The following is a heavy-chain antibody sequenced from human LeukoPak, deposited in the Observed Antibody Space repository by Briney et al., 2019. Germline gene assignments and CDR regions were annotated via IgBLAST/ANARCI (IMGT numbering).Heavy chain of an antibody. CDR1: AFTVSSYA. CDR3: AQGTSYGQSNPDDY. J-gene: IGHJ4*02. Sequence: GASLRLSCAASAFTVSSYAMSCVRQAPGKGLEWVSSISGSGGSTYYADSVKGPFTISRDNAKNSLYLQMNSLKTEDTALYFCAQGTSYGQSNPDDYWGQGTVVTVSS. V-gene: IGHV3-23*01. D-gene: IGHD4-17*01. CDR2: ISGSGGST.